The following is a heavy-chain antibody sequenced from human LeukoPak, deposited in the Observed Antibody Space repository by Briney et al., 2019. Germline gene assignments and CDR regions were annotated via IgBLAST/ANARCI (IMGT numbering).Heavy chain of an antibody. J-gene: IGHJ4*02. CDR3: ATNSRTDFDY. D-gene: IGHD4-23*01. Sequence: ASVKVSCKASGYTFTAYYMHWVRQAPGQGLEWVGRINPDSGVTNYAQKFQGRVTMTRDTSISTAYMELSGLRSDDTAVYYCATNSRTDFDYWGQGALVTVSS. V-gene: IGHV1-2*06. CDR1: GYTFTAYY. CDR2: INPDSGVT.